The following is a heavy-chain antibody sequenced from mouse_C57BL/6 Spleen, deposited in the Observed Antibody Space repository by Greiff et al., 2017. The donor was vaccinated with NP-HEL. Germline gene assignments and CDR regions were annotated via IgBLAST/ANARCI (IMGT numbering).Heavy chain of an antibody. D-gene: IGHD3-1*01. CDR2: IDPSDSET. CDR3: ARGGYQGVYFDY. CDR1: GYTFTSYW. J-gene: IGHJ2*01. Sequence: QVQLQQPGAELVRPGSSVKLSCKASGYTFTSYWMHWVKQRPIQGLEWIGNIDPSDSETHYNQKFKDKATLTVDKSSSTAYMQLSSLTSEDSAVYYCARGGYQGVYFDYWGQGTTLTVSS. V-gene: IGHV1-52*01.